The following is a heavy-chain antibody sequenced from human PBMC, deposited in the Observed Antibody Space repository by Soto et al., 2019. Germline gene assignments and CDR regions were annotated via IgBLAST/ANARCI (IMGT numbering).Heavy chain of an antibody. Sequence: SETLSLTCTVSGGSISSYYWSWIRQPAGKGLEWIGRIYTSGSTNYNPSLKSRVTMSVDTSKNQFSLKLSSVTAADTAVYYGARERKQWLVTDYYYDYGMDVWGQGTTVTVSS. V-gene: IGHV4-4*07. CDR2: IYTSGST. D-gene: IGHD6-19*01. CDR1: GGSISSYY. CDR3: ARERKQWLVTDYYYDYGMDV. J-gene: IGHJ6*02.